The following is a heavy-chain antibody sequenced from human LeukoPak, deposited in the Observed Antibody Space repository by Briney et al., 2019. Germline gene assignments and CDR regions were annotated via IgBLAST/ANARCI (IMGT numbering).Heavy chain of an antibody. J-gene: IGHJ5*01. V-gene: IGHV4-31*03. CDR1: GDSISRGYY. D-gene: IGHD3-22*01. CDR3: GSGYGSGWLDS. Sequence: PSETLSLTCTVSGDSISRGYYWVWIRQPPGKGLEWIGYIHSSGNTYYNPSLQNRLIISRDTTEDPLSLTLTSVTAADTAVYFRGSGYGSGWLDSWGQGTQV. CDR2: IHSSGNT.